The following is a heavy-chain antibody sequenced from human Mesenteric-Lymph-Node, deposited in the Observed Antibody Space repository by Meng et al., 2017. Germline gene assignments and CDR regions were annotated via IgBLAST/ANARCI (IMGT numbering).Heavy chain of an antibody. D-gene: IGHD3-10*01. J-gene: IGHJ4*02. V-gene: IGHV4-59*01. CDR1: GGSISTYY. Sequence: SETLSLTCNISGGSISTYYWSWIRQPPGKGLEWIGYIYYSAITKYSPSFKSRVTISVDTSKTQFSLNLTSVTAADTAVYFCARDRSRGEKYFDYWGQGTLVTVSS. CDR3: ARDRSRGEKYFDY. CDR2: IYYSAIT.